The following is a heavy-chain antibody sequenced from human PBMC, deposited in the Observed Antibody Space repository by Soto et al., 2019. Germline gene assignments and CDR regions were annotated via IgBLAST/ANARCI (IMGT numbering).Heavy chain of an antibody. Sequence: GGSLRLSCAASGFIFSNYGMHWVRQAPGKGLEWVALIYYDGSYENYADSVKGRFTISRDNSKSTLWLQMSSLRVEDTAVYYCVKSGGGGYDSTNDKSSGLLMGPSWGQGTRVTVSS. V-gene: IGHV3-33*01. J-gene: IGHJ4*02. CDR1: GFIFSNYG. CDR2: IYYDGSYE. D-gene: IGHD3-22*01. CDR3: VKSGGGGYDSTNDKSSGLLMGPS.